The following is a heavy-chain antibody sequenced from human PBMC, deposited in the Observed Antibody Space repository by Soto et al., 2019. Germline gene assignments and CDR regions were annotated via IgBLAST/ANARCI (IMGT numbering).Heavy chain of an antibody. Sequence: SETLSLTCTISDGSLGDVYWTWIRQPPGKEMEWIGYISSSGITNYSPSLKSRVTISIDTSKNQFSLKLSSVTAADTAVYYCARTTVTAGVEYYYYYYYMDVWGKGTTVTVSS. CDR3: ARTTVTAGVEYYYYYYYMDV. V-gene: IGHV4-59*08. J-gene: IGHJ6*03. D-gene: IGHD4-17*01. CDR2: ISSSGIT. CDR1: DGSLGDVY.